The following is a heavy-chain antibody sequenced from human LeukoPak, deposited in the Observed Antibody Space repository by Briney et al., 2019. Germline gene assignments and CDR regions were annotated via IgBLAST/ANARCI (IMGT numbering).Heavy chain of an antibody. CDR3: ARGSTYYDFWSGRGAQYYFDY. V-gene: IGHV1-69*13. CDR1: GGTFSSYA. CDR2: IIPIFGTA. J-gene: IGHJ4*02. Sequence: GASVKVSCKASGGTFSSYAISWVRQAPGQGLEWMGGIIPIFGTANYAQKFQGRVTITADESTSTAYMELSSLRSEDTAVYYCARGSTYYDFWSGRGAQYYFDYWGQGTLVTVSS. D-gene: IGHD3-3*01.